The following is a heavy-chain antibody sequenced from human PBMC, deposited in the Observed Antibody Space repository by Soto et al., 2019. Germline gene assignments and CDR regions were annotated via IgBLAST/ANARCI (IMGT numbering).Heavy chain of an antibody. CDR3: ARGTIQLWLQYYYGMDV. Sequence: QVQLVQSGAEVKKPGASVKVSCKASGYTFTGYYMHWVRQAPGQGLEWMGWINPNSGGTNYAKKFQGSVTMTRDTSISTAYMELSRLRSDDTAVYYCARGTIQLWLQYYYGMDVWGQGTTVTVSS. CDR1: GYTFTGYY. D-gene: IGHD5-18*01. CDR2: INPNSGGT. V-gene: IGHV1-2*02. J-gene: IGHJ6*02.